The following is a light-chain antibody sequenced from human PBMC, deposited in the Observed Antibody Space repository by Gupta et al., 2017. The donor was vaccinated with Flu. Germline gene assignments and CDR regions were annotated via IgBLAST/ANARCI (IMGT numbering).Light chain of an antibody. CDR1: NIGSNT. V-gene: IGLV1-44*01. CDR3: AAWHDREIGDV. J-gene: IGLJ1*01. CDR2: SDD. Sequence: NIGSNTVNWYQQDPGTAPLLLICSDDERPSGVPGRFSGSSSGTSASLAISGLQAEDEAIYYCAAWHDREIGDVFGSGTKLTV.